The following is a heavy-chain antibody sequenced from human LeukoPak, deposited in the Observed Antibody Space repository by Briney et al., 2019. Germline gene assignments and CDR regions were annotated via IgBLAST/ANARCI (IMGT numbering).Heavy chain of an antibody. J-gene: IGHJ3*02. V-gene: IGHV3-30*04. CDR1: GFTFSSYA. D-gene: IGHD5-18*01. CDR2: ISYDGSNK. CDR3: ARDRSDTAMAPLDI. Sequence: PGRSLRLSCAASGFTFSSYAMHWVRQAPGKGLEWVAVISYDGSNKYYADSVKGRFTISRDNSKNTLYLQMNSLRAEDTAVYYCARDRSDTAMAPLDIWGQGTMVTVS.